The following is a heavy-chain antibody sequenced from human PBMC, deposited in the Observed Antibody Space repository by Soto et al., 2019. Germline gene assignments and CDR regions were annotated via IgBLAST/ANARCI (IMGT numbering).Heavy chain of an antibody. CDR3: AWGPARAVHFDAFDI. Sequence: QLQLQESGSGLVKPSQTLSLTCAVSGGSISSGGYSWSWIRQPPGKGLGWVGYIYHSGTTYYNPSLESRFTISVDRSRNQFFLKLSPVPAADTAVYCGAWGPARAVHFDAFDIWGRGTMVTVSS. CDR2: IYHSGTT. J-gene: IGHJ3*02. D-gene: IGHD3-10*01. CDR1: GGSISSGGYS. V-gene: IGHV4-30-2*01.